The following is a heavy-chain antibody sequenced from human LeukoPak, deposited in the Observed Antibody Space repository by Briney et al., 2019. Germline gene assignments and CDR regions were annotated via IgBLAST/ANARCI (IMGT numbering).Heavy chain of an antibody. J-gene: IGHJ4*02. V-gene: IGHV1-18*01. D-gene: IGHD2-15*01. CDR2: ISAYNGNT. CDR1: GYTFTSYG. Sequence: ASVKVSCKASGYTFTSYGISWVRQAPGQGLEWMGWISAYNGNTNYAQKFQGRVTMTRDMSTSTVYMELSSLRSEDTAVYYCARDPPYCSGGSCYSSYYFDYWGQGTLVTVSS. CDR3: ARDPPYCSGGSCYSSYYFDY.